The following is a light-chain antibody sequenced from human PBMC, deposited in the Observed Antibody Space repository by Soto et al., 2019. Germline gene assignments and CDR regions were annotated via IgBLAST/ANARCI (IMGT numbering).Light chain of an antibody. CDR2: GNT. Sequence: QLVLTQPPSVSGAPGQRVTISCTGSSSNIGADYDVHWYQQLPGTAPKLLIYGNTNRPSGVPDRFSGSKSGTSASLAVTGLQAEDEADYYCQSYDSSLISSVFGGGTKVTVL. J-gene: IGLJ2*01. CDR1: SSNIGADYD. CDR3: QSYDSSLISSV. V-gene: IGLV1-40*01.